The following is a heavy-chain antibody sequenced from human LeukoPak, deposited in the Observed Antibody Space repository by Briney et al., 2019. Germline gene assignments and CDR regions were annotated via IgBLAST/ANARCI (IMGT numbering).Heavy chain of an antibody. CDR3: ARVFIRSKSIRGYSCGYD. D-gene: IGHD5-18*01. CDR1: RGTFSSYA. J-gene: IGHJ4*02. Sequence: ASVKVSCKASRGTFSSYAISWVRQAPGQGLEWMGRIILIFGAANSAQKFQGRVTITTDESTSTAYMELSSLRSEDTAVYYCARVFIRSKSIRGYSCGYDWGQGTLVTVSS. V-gene: IGHV1-69*05. CDR2: IILIFGAA.